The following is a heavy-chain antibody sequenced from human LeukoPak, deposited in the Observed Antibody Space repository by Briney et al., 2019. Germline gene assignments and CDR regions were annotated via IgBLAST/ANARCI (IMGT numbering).Heavy chain of an antibody. CDR1: GFTFSSYW. D-gene: IGHD5-24*01. Sequence: GGSLRLSCAASGFTFSSYWMSWVRQAPGTGLEWVANIKQDGSEEYYVDSVRGRLTISRGNAKNSLYLQMNSLRAEDTAVYYCARVQLGESWFFDLWGRGTLVTVSS. V-gene: IGHV3-7*03. CDR3: ARVQLGESWFFDL. J-gene: IGHJ2*01. CDR2: IKQDGSEE.